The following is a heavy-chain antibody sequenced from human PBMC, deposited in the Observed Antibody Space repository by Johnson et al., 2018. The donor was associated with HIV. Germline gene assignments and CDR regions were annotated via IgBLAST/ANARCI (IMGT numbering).Heavy chain of an antibody. CDR2: IRYDGSNK. J-gene: IGHJ3*02. Sequence: QVQLVESGGGVVQPGGSLRLSCAASGFTFSSYGMHWVRQAPGKGLEWVAFIRYDGSNKYYADSVKGRFTISRDNSKNTLYLQMNSLRAEDTAVYYGAKDCGDYDDSSGYGGAFDIWGQGTMVTVSS. V-gene: IGHV3-30*02. D-gene: IGHD3-22*01. CDR1: GFTFSSYG. CDR3: AKDCGDYDDSSGYGGAFDI.